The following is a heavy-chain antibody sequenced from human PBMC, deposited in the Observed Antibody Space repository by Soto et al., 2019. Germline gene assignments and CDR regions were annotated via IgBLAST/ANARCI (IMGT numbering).Heavy chain of an antibody. Sequence: QVQLVQSGAEVKKPGASVKVSCKASGYTFTGYYMHWVRQAPGQGLEWMGWINPNSGGTNYAQKFQGWVTMTRDTSLSTAYMELSRLRSDDTAVYYCASSSGSYGMETYYYYGMDVWGQGTTVTVSS. V-gene: IGHV1-2*04. D-gene: IGHD1-26*01. J-gene: IGHJ6*02. CDR3: ASSSGSYGMETYYYYGMDV. CDR1: GYTFTGYY. CDR2: INPNSGGT.